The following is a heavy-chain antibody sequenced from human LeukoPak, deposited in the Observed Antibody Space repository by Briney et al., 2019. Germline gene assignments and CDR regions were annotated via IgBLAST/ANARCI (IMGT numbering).Heavy chain of an antibody. CDR3: ASNIVVVLDAFDI. Sequence: SVEVSCKASGGTFSSYTISWVRQAPGQGLEWMGRIIPILGIANYAQKFQGRVTITADKSTSTAYMELSSLRSEDTAVYYCASNIVVVLDAFDIWGQGTMVTVSS. V-gene: IGHV1-69*02. CDR1: GGTFSSYT. D-gene: IGHD2-21*01. CDR2: IIPILGIA. J-gene: IGHJ3*02.